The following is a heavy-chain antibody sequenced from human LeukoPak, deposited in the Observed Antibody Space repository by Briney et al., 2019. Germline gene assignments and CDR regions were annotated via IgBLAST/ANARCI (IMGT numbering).Heavy chain of an antibody. CDR1: GGSVSSGSYY. CDR2: IYYTGST. J-gene: IGHJ4*02. V-gene: IGHV4-61*01. Sequence: SETLSLTCTVSGGSVSSGSYYWSWIRQPPGKGLEWIGYIYYTGSTNYNPPLKSRVTISVDTSKNQFSLKLSSVTAADTAVYYWGRAVYCSGLSNWGQGTLVNGS. CDR3: GRAVYCSGLSN. D-gene: IGHD6-19*01.